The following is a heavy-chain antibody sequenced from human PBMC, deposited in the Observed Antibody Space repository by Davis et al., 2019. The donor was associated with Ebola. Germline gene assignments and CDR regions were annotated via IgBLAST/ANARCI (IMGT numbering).Heavy chain of an antibody. CDR2: INAGNGNT. V-gene: IGHV1-3*01. D-gene: IGHD2-2*01. CDR1: GYTFTSYA. J-gene: IGHJ5*02. Sequence: AASVKVSCKASGYTFTSYAMHWVRQAPGQRLEWMGWINAGNGNTKYSQNFQGRVIITRDTSASTAYMELSSLTSEDTAIYYCARAAAAISFNRFDPWGQGTLVTVSS. CDR3: ARAAAAISFNRFDP.